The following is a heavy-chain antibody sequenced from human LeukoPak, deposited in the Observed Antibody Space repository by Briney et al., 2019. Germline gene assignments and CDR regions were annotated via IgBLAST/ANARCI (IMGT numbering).Heavy chain of an antibody. D-gene: IGHD2-2*01. CDR3: AGLSSTSC. J-gene: IGHJ4*02. CDR2: ISSSSSYI. Sequence: GGSLRLSCAASGFTVSSNYMSWVRQAPGKGLEWVSSISSSSSYIYYADSVKGRFTISRDNAKNSLYLQMNSLRAEDTAVYYCAGLSSTSCWGQGTLVTVSS. CDR1: GFTVSSNY. V-gene: IGHV3-21*01.